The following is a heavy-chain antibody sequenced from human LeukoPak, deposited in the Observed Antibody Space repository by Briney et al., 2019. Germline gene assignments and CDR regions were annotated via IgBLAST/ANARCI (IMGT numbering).Heavy chain of an antibody. CDR2: MNPNSGNT. V-gene: IGHV1-8*01. Sequence: ASVKVSCKASGYTFTSYDINWVRQATGQGLEWMGWMNPNSGNTGYAQKFQGRVTMTRNTSISTAHMELSSLRSDDTAVYYCARDKTPGYSSSWYVRRNNWFDPWGQGTLVTASS. CDR1: GYTFTSYD. CDR3: ARDKTPGYSSSWYVRRNNWFDP. D-gene: IGHD6-13*01. J-gene: IGHJ5*02.